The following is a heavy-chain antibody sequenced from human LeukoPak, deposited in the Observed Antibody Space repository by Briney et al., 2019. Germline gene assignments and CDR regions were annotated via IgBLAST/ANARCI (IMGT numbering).Heavy chain of an antibody. J-gene: IGHJ5*02. CDR2: MSYSGRT. CDR3: ARSPQGTATTANWLDP. D-gene: IGHD4-17*01. V-gene: IGHV4-39*07. CDR1: GGSISSYY. Sequence: SETLSLTRTVSGGSISSYYWSWIRQPPGKGLEWIGSMSYSGRTYYNPSLKTRVTVSLDTSKNQFSLNLISVTAADTAVYYCARSPQGTATTANWLDPWGQGTLVTVSS.